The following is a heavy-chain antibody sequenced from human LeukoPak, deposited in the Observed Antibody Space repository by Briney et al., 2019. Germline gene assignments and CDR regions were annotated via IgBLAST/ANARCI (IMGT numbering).Heavy chain of an antibody. CDR1: GCLFTSYW. Sequence: PGGALVISWQGSGCLFTSYWIGRGRQLPAKGLEWMGVFYPGVSDTGYSPSFQGQLTIAADKSISTAYLQWSSLKASDTAMYYCARRDYVWGSNDYWGQGTLVTVSS. J-gene: IGHJ4*02. D-gene: IGHD3-16*01. V-gene: IGHV5-51*01. CDR3: ARRDYVWGSNDY. CDR2: FYPGVSDT.